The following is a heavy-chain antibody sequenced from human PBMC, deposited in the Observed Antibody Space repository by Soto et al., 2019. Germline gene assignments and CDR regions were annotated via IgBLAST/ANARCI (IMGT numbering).Heavy chain of an antibody. D-gene: IGHD4-17*01. Sequence: PSETLSLTCAVSGGSISSSNWWSWVRQPPGKGLEWIGEIYHSGSTNYNPSLKSRVTISVDKSKNQFSLKLSSVTAADTAVYYCARDFQDTGDYGDYYYYYGMDVWGQGTTVTVSS. CDR1: GGSISSSNW. CDR2: IYHSGST. CDR3: ARDFQDTGDYGDYYYYYGMDV. V-gene: IGHV4-4*02. J-gene: IGHJ6*02.